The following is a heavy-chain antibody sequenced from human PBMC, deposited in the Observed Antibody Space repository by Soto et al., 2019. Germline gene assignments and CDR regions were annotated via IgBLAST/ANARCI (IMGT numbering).Heavy chain of an antibody. Sequence: SETLSLTCTVSGGSVTNSSYYWGWIRQSPGKGLEWIGSVYYRGRSYSKSSVKSRVTISVDTSKNQFSLNFNSVTASDTALYYCVSQRTTVLTQAYFDYWGPGARVTV. D-gene: IGHD4-17*01. CDR1: GGSVTNSSYY. V-gene: IGHV4-39*01. CDR3: VSQRTTVLTQAYFDY. CDR2: VYYRGRS. J-gene: IGHJ4*02.